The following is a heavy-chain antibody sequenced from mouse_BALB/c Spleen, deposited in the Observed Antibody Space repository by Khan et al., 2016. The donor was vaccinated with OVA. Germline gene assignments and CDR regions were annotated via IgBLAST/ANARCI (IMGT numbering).Heavy chain of an antibody. V-gene: IGHV1-5*01. D-gene: IGHD1-3*01. CDR2: IYPGNSDT. J-gene: IGHJ3*01. CDR3: TEGGYSSFAY. CDR1: GYIFTSYL. Sequence: EVQLQQSGAVLARPGTSVKMSCKASGYIFTSYLIHWVKQRPGQGLEWIGDIYPGNSDTTYNQKFKEKAKLTADTSANTAYLELSSLTDEDSAVYYCTEGGYSSFAYWGQGTLVTVSA.